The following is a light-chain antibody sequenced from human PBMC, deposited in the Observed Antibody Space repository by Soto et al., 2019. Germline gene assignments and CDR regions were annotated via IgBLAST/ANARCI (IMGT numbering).Light chain of an antibody. CDR1: QSVSSSY. V-gene: IGKV3-20*01. CDR3: QQYGSSPRLT. Sequence: EIVLTQSPGTLSLSPGERATLSCRASQSVSSSYLAWYQQKPGQAPRLLIYGASSRATGIPDRFSGSGSGTDFNLTISRLEPEAFAVYSCQQYGSSPRLTFGGGTKVEIK. J-gene: IGKJ4*01. CDR2: GAS.